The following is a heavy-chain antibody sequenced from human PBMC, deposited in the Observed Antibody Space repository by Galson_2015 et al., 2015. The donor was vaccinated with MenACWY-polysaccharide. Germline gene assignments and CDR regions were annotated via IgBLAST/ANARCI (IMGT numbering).Heavy chain of an antibody. Sequence: SLRLSCAASGFTFSSSVMSWVRQAPGKGLEWVAVIVGSGANTYYTDSVKGRFIISRDNSKNTVYLQMNSLRAEDTALYYCANDTLHAAGSGNGRGQRSLVAVSS. V-gene: IGHV3-23*01. CDR2: IVGSGANT. D-gene: IGHD3-10*01. J-gene: IGHJ4*02. CDR1: GFTFSSSV. CDR3: ANDTLHAAGSGNG.